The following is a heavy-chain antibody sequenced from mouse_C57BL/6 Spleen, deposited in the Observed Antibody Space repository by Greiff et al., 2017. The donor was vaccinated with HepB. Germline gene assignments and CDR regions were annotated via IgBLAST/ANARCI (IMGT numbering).Heavy chain of an antibody. J-gene: IGHJ2*01. D-gene: IGHD4-1*01. CDR1: GYTFTSYW. CDR3: ARYPWDGEGYFDY. V-gene: IGHV1-69*01. CDR2: IDPSDSYT. Sequence: QVQLQQPGAELVMPGASVKLSCKASGYTFTSYWMHWVKQRPGQGLEWIGEIDPSDSYTNYNQKFKGKSTLTVDKSSSTAYMQLSSLTSEDSAVYYCARYPWDGEGYFDYWGQGTTLTVSS.